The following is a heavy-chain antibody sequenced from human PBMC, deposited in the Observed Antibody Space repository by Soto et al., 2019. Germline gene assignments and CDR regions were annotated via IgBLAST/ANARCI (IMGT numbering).Heavy chain of an antibody. CDR2: ISSNGANT. CDR3: VSWVSAHFDY. J-gene: IGHJ4*01. Sequence: GFPRLSCAASGFTFDSPYSHGMSWVRQSPGKGPEWVSTISSNGANTHYAESVKGRFTISKDASRNTVHLHMNSLRAEDTATYFCVSWVSAHFDYWGHGTPVTSPQ. CDR1: GFTFDSPYSHG. D-gene: IGHD2-8*01. V-gene: IGHV3-23*01.